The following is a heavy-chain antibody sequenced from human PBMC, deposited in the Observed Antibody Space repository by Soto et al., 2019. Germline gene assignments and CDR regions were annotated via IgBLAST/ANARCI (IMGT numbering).Heavy chain of an antibody. CDR1: GFTFSSYG. CDR3: AKAVYSSGSFSAFDY. J-gene: IGHJ4*02. V-gene: IGHV3-30*18. CDR2: ISYDGSNK. Sequence: QVQLVESGGGVVQPGRSLRLSCAASGFTFSSYGMHWVRQAPGKGLEWVALISYDGSNKYYADSVEGRFTISRDNSKNTLYLQMNSLRTEDTAVYYCAKAVYSSGSFSAFDYWGQGTPVTVSS. D-gene: IGHD1-26*01.